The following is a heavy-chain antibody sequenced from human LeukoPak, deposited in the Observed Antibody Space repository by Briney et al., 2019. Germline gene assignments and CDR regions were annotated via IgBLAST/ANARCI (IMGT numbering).Heavy chain of an antibody. Sequence: GGSLRPSCAASGFTFDNCAMRWVRQAPGKGLEWVSGVSWNSGSIGYADSVKGRFTISRDNAKNSLYLQMNSLKSEDTALYYCVKDRGAFYSSSSAIFDYWGQGTLVTVSS. CDR2: VSWNSGSI. CDR3: VKDRGAFYSSSSAIFDY. D-gene: IGHD6-13*01. CDR1: GFTFDNCA. J-gene: IGHJ4*02. V-gene: IGHV3-9*01.